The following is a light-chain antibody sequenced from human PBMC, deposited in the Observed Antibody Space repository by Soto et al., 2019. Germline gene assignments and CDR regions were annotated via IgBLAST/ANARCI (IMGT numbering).Light chain of an antibody. J-gene: IGKJ1*01. V-gene: IGKV3-11*01. CDR1: QSVSSN. CDR2: GAS. Sequence: DIVLTQSRSTLSLSPGSRPTLACRASQSVSSNLAWYQQKPGQAPRLLIYGASNRATGIPDRFSGSASGTDFTLTISSLEPEDFAVYYCQQRSNWWTFGQGTKVDIK. CDR3: QQRSNWWT.